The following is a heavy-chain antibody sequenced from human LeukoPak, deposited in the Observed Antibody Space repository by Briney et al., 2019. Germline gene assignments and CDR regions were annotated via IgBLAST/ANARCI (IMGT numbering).Heavy chain of an antibody. Sequence: GGSLRLSCAASGFTFCSYAMNWVRQAPGKGLEWVSATGSTGVSTFYADSVKGRFTVSRDNSKNTLSLQMNSLRAEDTAVYYCAKDPGVVPAHYFDYWGQGILVTVSS. J-gene: IGHJ4*02. V-gene: IGHV3-23*01. CDR2: TGSTGVST. D-gene: IGHD2-2*01. CDR3: AKDPGVVPAHYFDY. CDR1: GFTFCSYA.